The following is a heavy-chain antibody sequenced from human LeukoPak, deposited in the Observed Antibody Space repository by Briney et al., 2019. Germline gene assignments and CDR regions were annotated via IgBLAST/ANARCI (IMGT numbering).Heavy chain of an antibody. V-gene: IGHV1-2*04. Sequence: ASVKVSCEASGYTFTGYYMHWVRQAPGQGLEWMGRINLNSGGTNYQQKLQGWVTMTRDTSISTAHMELSRLRCDDTAVYYCAREREKGLGLAFDIWGQGTMVTVSS. CDR2: INLNSGGT. CDR3: AREREKGLGLAFDI. D-gene: IGHD3/OR15-3a*01. J-gene: IGHJ3*02. CDR1: GYTFTGYY.